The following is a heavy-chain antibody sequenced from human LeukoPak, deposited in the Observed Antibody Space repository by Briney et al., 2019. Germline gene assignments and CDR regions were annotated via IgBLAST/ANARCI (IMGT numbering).Heavy chain of an antibody. CDR2: VRDRANSYAT. CDR3: TRQRPQTGTFDY. V-gene: IGHV3-73*01. Sequence: QTGGSLKLPCAASGFSFSDSPMHWVRQASGKGLEWVGRVRDRANSYATGYAASVEGRFTISRDDSENTAYLQMNSLIIEDTAVYYCTRQRPQTGTFDYWGQGVLVTVSS. J-gene: IGHJ4*02. D-gene: IGHD3-9*01. CDR1: GFSFSDSP.